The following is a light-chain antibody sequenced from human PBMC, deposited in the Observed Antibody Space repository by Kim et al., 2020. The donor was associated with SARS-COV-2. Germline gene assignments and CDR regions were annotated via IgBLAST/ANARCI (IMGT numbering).Light chain of an antibody. Sequence: IVLTQFPGILSLSPGERATLSCRASQSVSSNYLAWFQQKPGQAPRLLIYSASSRATGIPDRFSGSGSGTDFTLTISRLEPEDFAVYYCQQYGSSPRTFGLGTKVDIK. V-gene: IGKV3-20*01. CDR1: QSVSSNY. J-gene: IGKJ1*01. CDR3: QQYGSSPRT. CDR2: SAS.